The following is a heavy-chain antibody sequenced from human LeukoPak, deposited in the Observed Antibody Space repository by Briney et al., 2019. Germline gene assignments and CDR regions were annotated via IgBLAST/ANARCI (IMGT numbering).Heavy chain of an antibody. V-gene: IGHV4-31*03. Sequence: SQTLSLTCTVSGGSISSGAYYWTWIRQHPGKCLEWIGHIHYSGTTYYNPSLQSRVTISPDTSKNQFSLRLNSVTAADTAVYYCAGGRDAYKTGYWGQGTLVTVSS. J-gene: IGHJ4*02. CDR1: GGSISSGAYY. CDR2: IHYSGTT. CDR3: AGGRDAYKTGY. D-gene: IGHD5-24*01.